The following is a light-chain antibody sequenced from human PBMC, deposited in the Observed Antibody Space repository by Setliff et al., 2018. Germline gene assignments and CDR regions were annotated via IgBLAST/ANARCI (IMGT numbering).Light chain of an antibody. CDR1: NSNIGSNY. Sequence: SALTQPPSASGTPGQRITISCSGSNSNIGSNYVYWYQHLPGTAPTLLIYNNDRWPSGVPGRFFGSKSGTSASLAITGLQPEDEADYHCQSYDNSLKVVFGGGTKGTVL. J-gene: IGLJ2*01. V-gene: IGLV1-47*01. CDR3: QSYDNSLKVV. CDR2: NND.